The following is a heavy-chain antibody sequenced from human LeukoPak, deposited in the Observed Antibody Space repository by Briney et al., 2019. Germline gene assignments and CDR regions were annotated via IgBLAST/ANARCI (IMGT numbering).Heavy chain of an antibody. CDR2: IYYSGST. Sequence: PSETLSLTCSVSGGSISSYYWSWIRQPPGKGLEWIGYIYYSGSTDYNPSLKSRVTISVDTSKNQFSLKLSSVTAADTAVYYFAKVPAAGHFDYWGQGTLVTVSS. CDR3: AKVPAAGHFDY. V-gene: IGHV4-59*01. J-gene: IGHJ4*02. D-gene: IGHD6-13*01. CDR1: GGSISSYY.